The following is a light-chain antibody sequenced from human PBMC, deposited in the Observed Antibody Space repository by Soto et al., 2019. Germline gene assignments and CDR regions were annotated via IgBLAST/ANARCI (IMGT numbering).Light chain of an antibody. CDR2: DVT. J-gene: IGLJ2*01. CDR3: CSYAGTYTFYVI. CDR1: SSDVDDYNF. V-gene: IGLV2-11*01. Sequence: QSVLTQPRSVSGSPGQSVTISCTGTSSDVDDYNFVSWYQHHPGKAPKLMIYDVTKRPSGVPDRFSGSKSGNTASLTISGLQAEDEAEYYCCSYAGTYTFYVIFGGGTQLTV.